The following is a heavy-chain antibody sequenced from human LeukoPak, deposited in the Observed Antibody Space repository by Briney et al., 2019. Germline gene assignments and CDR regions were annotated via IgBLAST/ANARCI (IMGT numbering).Heavy chain of an antibody. D-gene: IGHD5-12*01. Sequence: GGSLRLSCAASGFAFGDNWMHWVRQAPGKGLVWVSRMNSDGRSTYYADSVKGRFTISRDNAKNTLYLQMSSLRAEDTAVYYCARAPRLVATIYYFDYWGQGTLVTVSS. CDR3: ARAPRLVATIYYFDY. CDR1: GFAFGDNW. CDR2: MNSDGRST. V-gene: IGHV3-74*01. J-gene: IGHJ4*02.